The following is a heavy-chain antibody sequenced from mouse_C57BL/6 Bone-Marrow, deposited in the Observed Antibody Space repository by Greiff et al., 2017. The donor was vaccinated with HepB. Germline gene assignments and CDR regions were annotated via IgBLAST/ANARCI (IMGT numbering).Heavy chain of an antibody. CDR1: GYTFTSYW. CDR3: ARYGSSGDWYFDV. J-gene: IGHJ1*03. D-gene: IGHD1-1*01. V-gene: IGHV1-69*01. CDR2: IDPSDSYT. Sequence: QVQLKQPGAELVMPGASVKLSCKASGYTFTSYWMHWVKQRPGQGLEWIGEIDPSDSYTNYNQKFKGKSTLTVDKSSSTAYMQLSSLTSEDSAVYYCARYGSSGDWYFDVWGTGTTVTVSS.